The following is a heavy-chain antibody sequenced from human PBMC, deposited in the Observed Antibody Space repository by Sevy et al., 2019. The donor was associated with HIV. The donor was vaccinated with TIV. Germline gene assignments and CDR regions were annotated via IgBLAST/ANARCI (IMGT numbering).Heavy chain of an antibody. CDR1: GFSFSSYE. J-gene: IGHJ4*02. V-gene: IGHV3-48*03. CDR3: ARDLPPSATTVAHFDY. Sequence: GGSLRLSCAASGFSFSSYEMNWVRQAPGKGLEWVSFITSSGSTKHYSDSVRGRFTSSRDNSKYSLSLQMNSLRAEDTAMYYWARDLPPSATTVAHFDYWGQGTLVTVSS. CDR2: ITSSGSTK. D-gene: IGHD4-17*01.